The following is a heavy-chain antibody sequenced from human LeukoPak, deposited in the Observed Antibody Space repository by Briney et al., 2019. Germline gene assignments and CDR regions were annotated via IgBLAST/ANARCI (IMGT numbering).Heavy chain of an antibody. Sequence: ASVKVSCKASGYTFTGYYMHWVRQAPGQGLEWMGIINPSGGSTSYAQKFQGRVTMTRDTSTSTVYMELSSLRSEDTAVYYCARDGTGYYYYMDVWGKGTTVTVSS. CDR2: INPSGGST. V-gene: IGHV1-46*01. D-gene: IGHD1-26*01. CDR1: GYTFTGYY. J-gene: IGHJ6*03. CDR3: ARDGTGYYYYMDV.